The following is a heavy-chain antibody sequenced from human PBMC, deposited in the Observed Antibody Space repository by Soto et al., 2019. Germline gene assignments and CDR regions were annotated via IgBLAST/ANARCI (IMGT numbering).Heavy chain of an antibody. J-gene: IGHJ4*02. CDR3: VRGRHGSGSYLGYY. CDR2: IRQDGGAQ. D-gene: IGHD3-10*01. CDR1: GYTFTTYW. V-gene: IGHV3-7*03. Sequence: GGSLRLSCVASGYTFTTYWMSWARQAPGKGLELVANIRQDGGAQYYVDSVKGRVTISRGNAKISVYLQIVSLRVEVTAVYYCVRGRHGSGSYLGYYWCQVILVSVS.